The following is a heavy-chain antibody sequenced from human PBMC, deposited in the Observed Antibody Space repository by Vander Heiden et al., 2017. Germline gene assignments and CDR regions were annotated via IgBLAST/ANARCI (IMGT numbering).Heavy chain of an antibody. CDR1: GFTFSGYG. D-gene: IGHD3-3*01. CDR3: ARETYYDFWSGYYRAFDI. V-gene: IGHV3-33*01. J-gene: IGHJ3*02. CDR2: IWYDGSNK. Sequence: QVQLVESGGGVVQPGRALRLSCAASGFTFSGYGMHWVRQAPGKGLEWVAVIWYDGSNKYYADSVKGRFTTSRDNSKNTLYLQMNSLRAEDTAVYYCARETYYDFWSGYYRAFDIWGQGTMVTVSS.